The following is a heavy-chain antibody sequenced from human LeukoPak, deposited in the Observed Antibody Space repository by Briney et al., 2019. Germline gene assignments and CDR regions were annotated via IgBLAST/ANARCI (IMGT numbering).Heavy chain of an antibody. J-gene: IGHJ6*04. V-gene: IGHV3-13*05. CDR3: ARDSVVYGMDV. D-gene: IGHD2-15*01. CDR1: GFTFSSYY. Sequence: GGSLRLSCAASGFTFSSYYMRWVRQATGKGLEWVSAIGTTGDPYYPGSVKAGFTISTETAKDSLYLQMNSLRGRDTAVYYCARDSVVYGMDVWGKGTTVTVSS. CDR2: IGTTGDP.